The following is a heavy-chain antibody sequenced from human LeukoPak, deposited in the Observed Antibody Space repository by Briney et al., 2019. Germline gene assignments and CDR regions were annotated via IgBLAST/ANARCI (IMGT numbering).Heavy chain of an antibody. D-gene: IGHD4-11*01. CDR3: ARGSAYRSFDY. CDR1: GASISSGSYS. J-gene: IGHJ4*02. V-gene: IGHV4-61*02. CDR2: LYTSGIT. Sequence: SQTLSLTCTVSGASISSGSYSWSWIRQPAGEGLEWIGRLYTSGITNYNSSLKSRITMSVDTSNNQFSLNLSSVTPADTAVYYCARGSAYRSFDYWGQGTPVSVSS.